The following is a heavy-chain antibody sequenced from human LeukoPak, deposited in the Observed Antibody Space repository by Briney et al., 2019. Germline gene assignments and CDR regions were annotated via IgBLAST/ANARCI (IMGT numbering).Heavy chain of an antibody. Sequence: GSLRLSCAASGFTFSSYAMSWVRQAPGKGLEWVSAISGRGGSTYYADSVKGRFTISRDNSKNTLYLQMNSLRAEDTAVYYCAKGTTPIAVAGYFDYWGQGTLVTVSS. V-gene: IGHV3-23*01. D-gene: IGHD6-19*01. CDR1: GFTFSSYA. CDR3: AKGTTPIAVAGYFDY. J-gene: IGHJ4*02. CDR2: ISGRGGST.